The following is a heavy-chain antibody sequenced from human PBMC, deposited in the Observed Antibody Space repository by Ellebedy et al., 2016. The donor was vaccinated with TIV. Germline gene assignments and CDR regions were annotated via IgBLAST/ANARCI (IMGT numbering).Heavy chain of an antibody. J-gene: IGHJ4*02. D-gene: IGHD6-13*01. Sequence: PGGSLRLSCAASGFTFSNYAMSWVRQAPGKGLEWVSSIRGSDDSTYYADSVKGRFTISRDNFRNTLYLHMNSLRVDDTAVYYCAGRNVAAASFDYWGQGTLVTVSS. V-gene: IGHV3-23*01. CDR1: GFTFSNYA. CDR2: IRGSDDST. CDR3: AGRNVAAASFDY.